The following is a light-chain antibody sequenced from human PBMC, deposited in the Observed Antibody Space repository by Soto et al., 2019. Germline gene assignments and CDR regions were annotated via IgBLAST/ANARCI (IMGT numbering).Light chain of an antibody. Sequence: EIVLTQSPGTLSLSPGERATLSCRASESVSNNYLAWYQRKPGQAPRLLLYGASYRATDSPYRFSGIGSGTECTLTIARLEAEDFAGYICQQYGGTPPTFGLGTKVEL. CDR3: QQYGGTPPT. V-gene: IGKV3-20*01. J-gene: IGKJ4*01. CDR1: ESVSNNY. CDR2: GAS.